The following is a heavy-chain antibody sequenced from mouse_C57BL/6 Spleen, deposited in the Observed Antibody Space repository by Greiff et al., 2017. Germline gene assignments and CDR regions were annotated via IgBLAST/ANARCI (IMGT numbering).Heavy chain of an antibody. J-gene: IGHJ3*01. CDR2: LSDGGSYT. CDR3: ARREFAY. V-gene: IGHV5-4*01. Sequence: DVHLVESGGGLVKPGGSLKLSCAASGFTFSSYAMSWVRQTPEKRLEWVATLSDGGSYTYYPDNVKGRFTISRDNAKNNLYLQMSHLKSEDTAMYYCARREFAYWGQGTLVTVSA. CDR1: GFTFSSYA.